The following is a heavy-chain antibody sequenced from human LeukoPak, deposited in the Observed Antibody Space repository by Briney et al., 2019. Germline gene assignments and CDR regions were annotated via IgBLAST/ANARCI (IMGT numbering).Heavy chain of an antibody. CDR2: ITGSGGNT. D-gene: IGHD4-23*01. CDR3: ARRAGGYSHPYDY. V-gene: IGHV3-23*01. CDR1: GFTFNIYA. Sequence: GGSLRLSCAASGFTFNIYAMSWVRQAPGKGLEWVSVITGSGGNTFYADSVKGRFTISRDNSKNTLYLQMNSLRAEDTAVYYCARRAGGYSHPYDYWGQGILVTVSS. J-gene: IGHJ4*02.